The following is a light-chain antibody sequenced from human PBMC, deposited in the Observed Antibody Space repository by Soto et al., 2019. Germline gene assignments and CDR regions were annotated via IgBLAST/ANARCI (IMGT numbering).Light chain of an antibody. Sequence: DIQMTQSPSTLSASVGDTVTVTCRASQSVSGWLAWYQQKPGEAPKLLIYDASALSRGVPSRFSVSGSGTKFTLTIASQQPDDFATYYCQQYETFSGTFGPGTKVAI. V-gene: IGKV1-5*01. CDR1: QSVSGW. CDR3: QQYETFSGT. J-gene: IGKJ1*01. CDR2: DAS.